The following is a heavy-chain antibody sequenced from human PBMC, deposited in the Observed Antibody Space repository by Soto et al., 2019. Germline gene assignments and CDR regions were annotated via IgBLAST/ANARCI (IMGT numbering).Heavy chain of an antibody. J-gene: IGHJ4*02. Sequence: QLVESGGGVVQPERSLRLSCPASNFVFNVYSLHWVRQAPGRGLEWLALISYDGGNKYYADSVQGRFTISRDNSKDTLFLQMNSLRPEDTAGYYCARDKDQYDFWGGTLDWWGQGTLVTVSS. CDR1: NFVFNVYS. D-gene: IGHD3-3*01. CDR3: ARDKDQYDFWGGTLDW. CDR2: ISYDGGNK. V-gene: IGHV3-30-3*01.